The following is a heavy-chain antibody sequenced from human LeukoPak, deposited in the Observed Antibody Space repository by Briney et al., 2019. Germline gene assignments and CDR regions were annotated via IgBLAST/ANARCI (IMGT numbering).Heavy chain of an antibody. Sequence: PSETLSLTCAVYGGSFSGYYWSWIRQPPGKGLEWIGEINHSGSTNYNPSLKSRVTISVDTSKNQFSLKLSSVTAADTAVYYCARDRGAAAANYYYYYMDIWGKGTTVTVSS. CDR3: ARDRGAAAANYYYYYMDI. J-gene: IGHJ6*03. D-gene: IGHD6-13*01. CDR1: GGSFSGYY. V-gene: IGHV4-34*01. CDR2: INHSGST.